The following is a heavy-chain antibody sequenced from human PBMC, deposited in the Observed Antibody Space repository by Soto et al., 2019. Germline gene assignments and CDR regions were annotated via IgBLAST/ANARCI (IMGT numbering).Heavy chain of an antibody. Sequence: GGSLRLSCAASGFTFSSYWMSWVRQAPGKGLEWVANIKQDGSEKYYVDSVRGRFTISRDNAKNSLYLQMNSLRAEDTAVYYCARDGQLVINYFDYWGQGTLVTVSS. CDR3: ARDGQLVINYFDY. D-gene: IGHD6-13*01. CDR2: IKQDGSEK. CDR1: GFTFSSYW. V-gene: IGHV3-7*01. J-gene: IGHJ4*02.